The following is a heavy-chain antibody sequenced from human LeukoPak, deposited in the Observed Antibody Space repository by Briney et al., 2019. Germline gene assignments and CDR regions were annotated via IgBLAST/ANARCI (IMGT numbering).Heavy chain of an antibody. V-gene: IGHV4-61*02. J-gene: IGHJ4*02. Sequence: SETLSLTCTVSGGSISSGNYYWSWIRQPAGKGLEWIGRIHTSGSTNYNPSLKSRVTISVDTSKNQFSLKLSSVTAADTAVYYCARSFLDSYGFDYWGQGTLVTVSS. D-gene: IGHD5-18*01. CDR2: IHTSGST. CDR3: ARSFLDSYGFDY. CDR1: GGSISSGNYY.